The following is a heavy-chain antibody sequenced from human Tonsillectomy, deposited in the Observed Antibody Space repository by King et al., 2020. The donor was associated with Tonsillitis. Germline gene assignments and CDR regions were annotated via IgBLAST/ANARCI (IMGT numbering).Heavy chain of an antibody. CDR1: GYTFSDYY. CDR3: ARGTYFDFWSGYYENIESFDY. Sequence: QLVQSGAEVKKPGASVRVSCKASGYTFSDYYMHWVRQAPGQGLEWMGWINPNKGGTNYAHKFQGGVTMTRDKSISTAYMEMSRLRCDDTAVYFCARGTYFDFWSGYYENIESFDYWGQGTLVSVSS. CDR2: INPNKGGT. J-gene: IGHJ4*02. D-gene: IGHD3-3*01. V-gene: IGHV1-2*02.